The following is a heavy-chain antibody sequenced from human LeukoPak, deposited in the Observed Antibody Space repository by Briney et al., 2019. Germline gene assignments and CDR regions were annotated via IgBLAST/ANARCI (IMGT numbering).Heavy chain of an antibody. CDR3: ARVFYGGSLGFDY. D-gene: IGHD4-23*01. CDR1: GGSISSYY. J-gene: IGHJ4*02. Sequence: PSETLSLTCTVSGGSISSYYWCWIRQPPGKELEWMGYIYYTGSSNYNPSLKSRVIMSVDTSKNQFSLNLSSLTAADTAVYYCARVFYGGSLGFDYWGQGILVTVSS. CDR2: IYYTGSS. V-gene: IGHV4-59*12.